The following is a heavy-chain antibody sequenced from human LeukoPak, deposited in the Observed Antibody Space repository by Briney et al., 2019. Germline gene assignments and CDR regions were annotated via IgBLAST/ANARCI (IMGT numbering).Heavy chain of an antibody. Sequence: SQTLSLTCSVSGGSISSGYWSWIRQPPGKVLEWIEYIYNSGRSNYNPSLKSRVTISLDTSKNQFSLKRSSVTAADTAVYYCAGGSGASWFDPWGQGTLVTVSS. V-gene: IGHV4-59*01. CDR2: IYNSGRS. CDR3: AGGSGASWFDP. J-gene: IGHJ5*02. CDR1: GGSISSGY. D-gene: IGHD2-8*02.